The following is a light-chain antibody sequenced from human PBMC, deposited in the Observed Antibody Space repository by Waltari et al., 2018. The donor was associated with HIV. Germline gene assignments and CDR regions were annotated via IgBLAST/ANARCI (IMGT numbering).Light chain of an antibody. V-gene: IGKV3-20*01. CDR1: QSVSSSF. Sequence: EIVLTQSPGTLSLSPGERATLSCRASQSVSSSFLAWYQQKPGQAPRLLIVGASSRATGIPDRFSGSGSGTDFTLTISRLEPEDFAVYYCQQYGSSPGLTFGGGTKVEI. J-gene: IGKJ4*01. CDR3: QQYGSSPGLT. CDR2: GAS.